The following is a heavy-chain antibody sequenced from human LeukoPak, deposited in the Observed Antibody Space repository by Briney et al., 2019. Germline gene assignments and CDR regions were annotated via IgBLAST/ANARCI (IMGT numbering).Heavy chain of an antibody. J-gene: IGHJ4*02. CDR1: GYTFSDYH. V-gene: IGHV1-2*04. CDR3: AREGMAGGFDY. Sequence: GASVKVSCKPSGYTFSDYHIHWVRQAPGQGPEWMGWINPNSGGVDYAQKFQGWVTMTRDTPINTAYMELSRLRSDDTAVYYCAREGMAGGFDYWGQGTLVTVSS. D-gene: IGHD2-8*02. CDR2: INPNSGGV.